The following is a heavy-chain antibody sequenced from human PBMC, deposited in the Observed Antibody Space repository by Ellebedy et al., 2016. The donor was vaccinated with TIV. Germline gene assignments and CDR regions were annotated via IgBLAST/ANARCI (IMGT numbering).Heavy chain of an antibody. Sequence: AASVKVSCKASGYTFSSSKMHWVRQAPGQRLEWMGWINAGNGNTKYSQKFQGRVTITRDTSASTAYMELSSLRSEDTAVYYCARATHYYVDTPMVKEFGPWGQGTLVTVSS. V-gene: IGHV1-3*01. CDR3: ARATHYYVDTPMVKEFGP. D-gene: IGHD5-18*01. CDR1: GYTFSSSK. CDR2: INAGNGNT. J-gene: IGHJ5*02.